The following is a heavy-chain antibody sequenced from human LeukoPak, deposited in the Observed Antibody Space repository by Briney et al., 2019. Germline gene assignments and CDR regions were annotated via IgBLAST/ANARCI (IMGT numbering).Heavy chain of an antibody. CDR2: INHSGST. V-gene: IGHV4-34*01. Sequence: SETLSLTCAVYGGSFSGYYWSWIRQPPGKGPEWIGKINHSGSTNYNPSLKSRVTISVDTSKNQFSLKLSSVTAADTAVYYCARGHRIVGAKRGGTFDIWGQGTMVTVSS. CDR3: ARGHRIVGAKRGGTFDI. J-gene: IGHJ3*02. CDR1: GGSFSGYY. D-gene: IGHD1-26*01.